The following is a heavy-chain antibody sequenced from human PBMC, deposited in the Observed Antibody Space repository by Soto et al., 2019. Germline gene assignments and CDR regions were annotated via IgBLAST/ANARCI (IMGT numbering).Heavy chain of an antibody. V-gene: IGHV1-2*04. CDR2: INPNSGGT. Sequence: ASVKVSCKASGYTFTGYYVHWVRQAPGQGLEWMGWINPNSGGTNYAQKFQGWVTMTRDTSISTAYMELSRLRSDDTAVYYCARDGSGWSKPLGYWGQGTLVTVSS. J-gene: IGHJ4*02. CDR3: ARDGSGWSKPLGY. CDR1: GYTFTGYY. D-gene: IGHD6-19*01.